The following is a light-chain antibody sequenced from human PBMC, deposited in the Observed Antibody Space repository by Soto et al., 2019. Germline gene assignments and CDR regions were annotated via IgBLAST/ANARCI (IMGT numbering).Light chain of an antibody. J-gene: IGKJ1*01. Sequence: DIQMTQSPSTLSASVGDSVTITCRASQSINSWLAWYQQKPGKAPKLLIYKASSLESGVPSRFSGSGSGTEFTLTISSLQPDDFATYYCQQYNSHSRTFGQGTKVEIK. CDR3: QQYNSHSRT. CDR2: KAS. CDR1: QSINSW. V-gene: IGKV1-5*03.